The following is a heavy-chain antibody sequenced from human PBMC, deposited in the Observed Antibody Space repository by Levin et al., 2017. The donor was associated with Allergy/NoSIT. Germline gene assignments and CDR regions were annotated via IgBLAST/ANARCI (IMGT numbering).Heavy chain of an antibody. J-gene: IGHJ3*02. CDR2: IKQDGSEK. CDR3: ARPAGYCSSTSCYFGYGAFDI. CDR1: GFTFSSYW. V-gene: IGHV3-7*01. D-gene: IGHD2-2*01. Sequence: ASVKVSCAASGFTFSSYWMSWVRQAPGKGLEWVANIKQDGSEKYYVDSVKGRFTISRDNAKNSLYLQMNSLRAEDTAVYYCARPAGYCSSTSCYFGYGAFDIWGQGTMVTVSS.